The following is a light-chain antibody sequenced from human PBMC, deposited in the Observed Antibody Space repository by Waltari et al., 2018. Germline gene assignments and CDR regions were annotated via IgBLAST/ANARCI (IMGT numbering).Light chain of an antibody. V-gene: IGKV1-33*01. CDR2: DAS. J-gene: IGKJ5*01. CDR3: QRYDDLPIS. Sequence: DIQMTQSPSSLSASVGDTVTITCKASHDINNCLSWYQQKPGQAPNLLIYDASHLQTGVPSRFTGSGSGTDFTLTISSVQPEDIGTYYCQRYDDLPISFGQGTRVDIK. CDR1: HDINNC.